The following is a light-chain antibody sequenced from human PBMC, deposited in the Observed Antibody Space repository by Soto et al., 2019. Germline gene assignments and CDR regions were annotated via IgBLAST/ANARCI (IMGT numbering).Light chain of an antibody. V-gene: IGKV1-9*01. CDR1: QDIRQY. CDR3: RHFYT. Sequence: DIQLTQSPPFLSASAGDRVSITFRASQDIRQYLVWYQQKPGKAPNVLIFDASSLQTGVPSRFSGSGSGTEFTLTITSLQPEDFATYYFRHFYTFGKGNK. J-gene: IGKJ2*01. CDR2: DAS.